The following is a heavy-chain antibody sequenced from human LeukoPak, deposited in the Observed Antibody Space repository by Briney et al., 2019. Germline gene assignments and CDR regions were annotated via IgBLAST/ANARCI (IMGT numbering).Heavy chain of an antibody. CDR2: ISNTSSYI. V-gene: IGHV3-21*01. J-gene: IGHJ6*03. CDR3: ARESGSRSYYYYMDV. CDR1: GFTFSSFS. D-gene: IGHD2-2*01. Sequence: GGSLRLSCAASGFTFSSFSMNWVRQAPGKGLEWVSSISNTSSYIYYADSVKGRFTISRDKDKNSVYLQMTSLRAEDTAVYYCARESGSRSYYYYMDVWGKGTTATVSS.